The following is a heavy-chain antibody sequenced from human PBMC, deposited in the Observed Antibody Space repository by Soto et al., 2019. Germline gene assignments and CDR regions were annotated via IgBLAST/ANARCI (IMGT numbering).Heavy chain of an antibody. Sequence: QVHLVQSGAEVKKPGASVNISCKASGYRFNSYLMCWVSQAPGQRPEWVGWINVDYGNTKYSQNVQGRVTISSDTSASTVYMELSGLTTEDTAVYYCARNRGTYSLDYWGQGTLVTVSS. J-gene: IGHJ4*02. CDR3: ARNRGTYSLDY. CDR2: INVDYGNT. CDR1: GYRFNSYL. V-gene: IGHV1-3*01. D-gene: IGHD2-15*01.